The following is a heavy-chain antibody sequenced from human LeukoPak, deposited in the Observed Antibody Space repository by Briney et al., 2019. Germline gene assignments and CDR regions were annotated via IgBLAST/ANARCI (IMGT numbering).Heavy chain of an antibody. CDR3: VRRVRYFGQNDY. J-gene: IGHJ4*02. CDR2: IFYSGSN. V-gene: IGHV4-59*08. Sequence: SETLPLTCTVSGGSIIGHWWSWIRQPPGKGLEWIGDIFYSGSNNYNPSLKSRVTMSVDTSKNQISLKLSSVTAADSAVYYCVRRVRYFGQNDYWGQGTLVTVSS. CDR1: GGSIIGHW. D-gene: IGHD3-9*01.